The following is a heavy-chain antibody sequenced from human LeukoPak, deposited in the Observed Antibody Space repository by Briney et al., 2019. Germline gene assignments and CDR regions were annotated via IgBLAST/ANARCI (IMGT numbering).Heavy chain of an antibody. Sequence: PGGSLRLSCAASGFTLSSYWMSWVRQAPGKGLEWVANIKQDGSEKYYVDSVKGRFTISRDNAKNSLYLQMNGLRAEDTAVYYCARRMTTVTAYFDYWGQGTLVTVSS. CDR3: ARRMTTVTAYFDY. J-gene: IGHJ4*02. CDR1: GFTLSSYW. V-gene: IGHV3-7*01. CDR2: IKQDGSEK. D-gene: IGHD4-11*01.